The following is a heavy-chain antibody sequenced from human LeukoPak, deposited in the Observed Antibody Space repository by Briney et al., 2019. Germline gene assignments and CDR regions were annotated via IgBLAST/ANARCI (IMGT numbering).Heavy chain of an antibody. CDR1: GGSIRSNF. CDR3: ARSWGDDLWSGYYYYDY. Sequence: SETLSLTCTVSGGSIRSNFWTWIRQPPGKGLKAIGYMYYSRSPNYNPSLKSRVTISVDTSKNQFSLKLSSVTAADTAVYYCARSWGDDLWSGYYYYDYWGQGTLVTVSS. J-gene: IGHJ4*02. CDR2: MYYSRSP. D-gene: IGHD3-3*01. V-gene: IGHV4-59*01.